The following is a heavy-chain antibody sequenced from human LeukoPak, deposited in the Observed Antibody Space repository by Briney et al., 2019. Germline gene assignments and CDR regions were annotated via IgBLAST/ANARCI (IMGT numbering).Heavy chain of an antibody. CDR3: ARRNYPYYFDY. J-gene: IGHJ4*02. CDR1: GASVSSSSYC. D-gene: IGHD4-11*01. Sequence: SETLSLTCTVSGASVSSSSYCWGWVRQPPGKGLEWIATIACGGDNYYNPTLKTRVTTSVDTSNNQFSLRLTSMTAADTAVYYCARRNYPYYFDYWGQGTPVTVSS. V-gene: IGHV4-39*01. CDR2: IACGGDN.